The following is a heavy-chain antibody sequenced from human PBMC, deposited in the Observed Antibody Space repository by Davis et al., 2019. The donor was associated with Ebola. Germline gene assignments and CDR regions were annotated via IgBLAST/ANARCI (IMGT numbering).Heavy chain of an antibody. V-gene: IGHV3-30*09. D-gene: IGHD5-12*01. CDR1: EFTFSKYA. CDR3: AKDRWDSGYTSYFYYMDV. Sequence: PGGSLRLSCEDSEFTFSKYAMHWVRQAPGKGLEWVSVISDDGSRKYYADSVKGRFAISRDNSKNTLYLQIDSLNSEDTAVYYCAKDRWDSGYTSYFYYMDVWGKGTTVIVSS. CDR2: ISDDGSRK. J-gene: IGHJ6*03.